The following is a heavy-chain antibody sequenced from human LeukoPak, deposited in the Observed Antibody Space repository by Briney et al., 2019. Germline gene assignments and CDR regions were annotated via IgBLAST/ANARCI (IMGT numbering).Heavy chain of an antibody. J-gene: IGHJ3*02. CDR2: IYSSGST. V-gene: IGHV4-59*08. D-gene: IGHD5-12*01. Sequence: HPSETLSLTCTVSGGSISGYYWTWIRQPPGKGLEWIGYIYSSGSTNYNPSLGSRVTISGDTSKNQFSLKLNSVTAADTAIYYCATHRRSGSGGSENAFEIWGQGTMVTVSS. CDR3: ATHRRSGSGGSENAFEI. CDR1: GGSISGYY.